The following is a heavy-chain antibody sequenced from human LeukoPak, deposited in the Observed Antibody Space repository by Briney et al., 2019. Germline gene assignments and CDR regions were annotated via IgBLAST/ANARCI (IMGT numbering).Heavy chain of an antibody. D-gene: IGHD1-1*01. V-gene: IGHV3-64*01. CDR2: IGPIGVYT. Sequence: PGGSLRLSCAASGFTFSDYAMHWVRQAPGKGLEFVSVIGPIGVYTYYANSVKGRFTISRDNSKSTVSLQMGSLRDEDMAVYYCARSPPGRTNWNYYDYWGRGTLVTVPS. J-gene: IGHJ4*02. CDR1: GFTFSDYA. CDR3: ARSPPGRTNWNYYDY.